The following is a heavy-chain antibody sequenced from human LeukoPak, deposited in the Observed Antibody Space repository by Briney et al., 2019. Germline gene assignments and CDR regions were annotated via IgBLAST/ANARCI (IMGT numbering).Heavy chain of an antibody. V-gene: IGHV4-34*01. CDR2: INHCGST. J-gene: IGHJ4*02. D-gene: IGHD1-1*01. CDR1: GGSFSGYY. CDR3: ARGHDSLFDY. Sequence: SETLSLTCAVYGGSFSGYYWSWIRQPPGKGLEWIGEINHCGSTNYNPSLKSRVTISVDTSKNQFSLKLSSVTAADTAVYYCARGHDSLFDYWGQGTLVTVSS.